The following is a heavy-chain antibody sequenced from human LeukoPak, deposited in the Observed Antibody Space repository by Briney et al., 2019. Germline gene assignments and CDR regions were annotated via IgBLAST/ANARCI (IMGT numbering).Heavy chain of an antibody. J-gene: IGHJ5*02. CDR3: ARELDGNGGWFDP. D-gene: IGHD5-24*01. CDR1: GDSISDYY. V-gene: IGHV4-59*01. Sequence: SETLSLTCTVSGDSISDYYWSWIRQPPGRGLEWIGEVYYSGSTHYNPSLKSRVTISVDTSKNQFSLRLRSVTAADTAVYYCARELDGNGGWFDPWGQGTLVTVSS. CDR2: VYYSGST.